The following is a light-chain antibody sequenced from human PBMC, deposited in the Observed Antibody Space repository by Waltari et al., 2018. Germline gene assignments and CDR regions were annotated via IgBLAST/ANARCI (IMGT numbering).Light chain of an antibody. CDR2: EDT. V-gene: IGLV3-10*01. Sequence: SYELPQPPPVPVPSAQTAPITCSAHELPRTYAYWFQQKSDQAPRLVIYEDTKRPSGIPERFSGSSSGTVATLTISGAQVDDEADYYCYSSDSTGLRVFGGGTTVVVL. CDR1: ELPRTY. CDR3: YSSDSTGLRV. J-gene: IGLJ1*01.